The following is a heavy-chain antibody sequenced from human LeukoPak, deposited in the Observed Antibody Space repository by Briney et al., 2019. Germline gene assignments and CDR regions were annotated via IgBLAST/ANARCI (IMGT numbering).Heavy chain of an antibody. J-gene: IGHJ4*02. CDR2: ISWNSGSI. Sequence: GGSLRLSCAASGFTFDDYAMHWVRQAPGKGLEWVSGISWNSGSIGYADSVKGRFTISRDNAKNSLYLQMNSLRAEDTAVYYCAKGGSWVVTAIFLFDYWGQGTLVTVSS. CDR1: GFTFDDYA. CDR3: AKGGSWVVTAIFLFDY. D-gene: IGHD2-21*02. V-gene: IGHV3-9*01.